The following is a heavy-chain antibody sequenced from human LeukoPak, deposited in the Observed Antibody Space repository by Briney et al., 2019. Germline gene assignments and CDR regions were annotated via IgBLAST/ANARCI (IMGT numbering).Heavy chain of an antibody. CDR1: GFTFDDYA. D-gene: IGHD2-8*01. CDR2: ISWNSGSI. V-gene: IGHV3-9*01. CDR3: AKDRCSNGIGCYYYYMDV. Sequence: GGSLRLSCAASGFTFDDYAMHWVRQAPGKGLEWVSGISWNSGSIGYADSVKGRFTISRDNAKNSLYLQMNSLRAEDTAVYYCAKDRCSNGIGCYYYYMDVWGKGTTVTISS. J-gene: IGHJ6*03.